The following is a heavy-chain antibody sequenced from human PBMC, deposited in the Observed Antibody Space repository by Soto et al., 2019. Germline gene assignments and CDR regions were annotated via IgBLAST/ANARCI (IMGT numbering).Heavy chain of an antibody. V-gene: IGHV3-30*18. CDR3: AKSIFGVVNDAFDI. CDR1: GFTFSSYG. J-gene: IGHJ3*02. D-gene: IGHD3-3*01. Sequence: QVQLVESGGGVVQPGRSLRLSCAASGFTFSSYGMHWVRQAPGKGLEWVAVISYDGSNKYYADSVKGRFTISRDNSKNTRYLQMNSLRAEDTAVYYCAKSIFGVVNDAFDIWGQGTMVTVSS. CDR2: ISYDGSNK.